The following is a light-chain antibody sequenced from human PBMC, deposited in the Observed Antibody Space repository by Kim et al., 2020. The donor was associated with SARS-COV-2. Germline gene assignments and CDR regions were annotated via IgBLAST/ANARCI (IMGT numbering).Light chain of an antibody. CDR3: QQLSSYPRT. Sequence: SASVGDRVTITCRASLVIDTSLAWYQQKPGKAPNLLIYAASTLQRGVPSRFSGSGSGREFTLTITSLQPEDFATYYCQQLSSYPRTFGQGTKLEI. CDR2: AAS. J-gene: IGKJ2*02. CDR1: LVIDTS. V-gene: IGKV1-9*01.